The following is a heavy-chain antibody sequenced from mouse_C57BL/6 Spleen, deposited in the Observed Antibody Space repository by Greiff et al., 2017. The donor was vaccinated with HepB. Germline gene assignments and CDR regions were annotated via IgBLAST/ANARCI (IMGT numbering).Heavy chain of an antibody. CDR1: GYTFTDYY. CDR3: ARRGSYDYDEGYFDY. CDR2: INPNNGGT. Sequence: EVQLQQSGPELVKPGASVKISCKASGYTFTDYYMNWVKQSHGKSLEWIGDINPNNGGTSYNQKFKGKATLTVDKSSSTAYMELRSLTSEDSAVYYCARRGSYDYDEGYFDYWGQGTTLTVSS. D-gene: IGHD2-4*01. V-gene: IGHV1-26*01. J-gene: IGHJ2*01.